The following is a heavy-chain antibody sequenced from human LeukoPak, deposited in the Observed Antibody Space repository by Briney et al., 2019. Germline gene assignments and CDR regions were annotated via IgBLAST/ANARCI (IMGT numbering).Heavy chain of an antibody. CDR3: ARGAVKDWYFDL. Sequence: GGSLRPSCAASGFTFSDYYISWIRQAPGTELEWASYISSRSTYTNYADSVKGRFTISRDNAKNSLYLQMNSLRVEDTAVYYCARGAVKDWYFDLWGRGTLVTVSS. J-gene: IGHJ2*01. D-gene: IGHD3-16*02. CDR2: ISSRSTYT. CDR1: GFTFSDYY. V-gene: IGHV3-11*05.